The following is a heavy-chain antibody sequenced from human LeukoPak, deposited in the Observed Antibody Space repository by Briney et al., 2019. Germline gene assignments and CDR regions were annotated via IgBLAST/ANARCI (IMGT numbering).Heavy chain of an antibody. CDR2: ISAYNGNT. J-gene: IGHJ4*02. CDR3: ARAPTYYYDSSGYPIDY. CDR1: GYTFTSYG. Sequence: GASVKVSCKASGYTFTSYGISWVRQAPGQGLEWMGWISAYNGNTNYAQKLQGRVTMTTDTSTSTAYMELRSLRSDDTAVYYCARAPTYYYDSSGYPIDYWGQGTLATVSS. D-gene: IGHD3-22*01. V-gene: IGHV1-18*01.